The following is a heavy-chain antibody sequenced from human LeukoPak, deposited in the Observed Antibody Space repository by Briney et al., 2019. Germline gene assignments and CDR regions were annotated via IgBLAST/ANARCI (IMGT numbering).Heavy chain of an antibody. CDR1: VYTFTSYD. Sequence: GASVKVSCRASVYTFTSYDINWVRQATGQGLEWMGWTNPKSGNTGYAQKFQGRVTMTRDTSISTAYMELSSLRSEDTAVYYCARVTGSIDYWGQGTLVTVSS. CDR3: ARVTGSIDY. D-gene: IGHD1-26*01. CDR2: TNPKSGNT. V-gene: IGHV1-8*01. J-gene: IGHJ4*02.